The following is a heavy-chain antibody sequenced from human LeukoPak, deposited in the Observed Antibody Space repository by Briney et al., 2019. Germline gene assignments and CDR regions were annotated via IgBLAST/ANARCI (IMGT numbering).Heavy chain of an antibody. CDR3: ARGYYDFWSGSENWFDP. Sequence: RASETLSLTCTVSGGSISSYYWSWIRQPPGKGLEWIGYIYYSGSTNYNPSLKSRVTISVDTSKNQFSLKLSSVTAADTAVYYCARGYYDFWSGSENWFDPWGQGTLVTVSS. V-gene: IGHV4-59*01. CDR2: IYYSGST. CDR1: GGSISSYY. D-gene: IGHD3-3*01. J-gene: IGHJ5*02.